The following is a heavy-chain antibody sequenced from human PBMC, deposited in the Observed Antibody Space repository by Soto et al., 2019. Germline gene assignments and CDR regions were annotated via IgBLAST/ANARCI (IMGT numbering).Heavy chain of an antibody. CDR3: ARAHTGGWYVTDH. D-gene: IGHD6-19*01. CDR2: VYSTGAT. J-gene: IGHJ4*02. CDR1: GGSLSSYY. Sequence: SETLSLTCTVSGGSLSSYYWTWIRQPPGKGLEWIGYVYSTGATNYNPSLRSRVTMSIDASKNQFSLKVRSVTAADTAVYFCARAHTGGWYVTDHWGQGTLVTVS. V-gene: IGHV4-59*01.